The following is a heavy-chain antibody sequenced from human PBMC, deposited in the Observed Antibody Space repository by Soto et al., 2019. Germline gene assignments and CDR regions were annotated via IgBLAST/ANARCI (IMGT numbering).Heavy chain of an antibody. CDR1: GGSISSYY. CDR3: ARRYNWNYWGDYYYYYMDV. J-gene: IGHJ6*03. CDR2: IYYSGST. V-gene: IGHV4-59*08. D-gene: IGHD1-7*01. Sequence: TSETLSLTCTVSGGSISSYYWSWIQQPPGKGLEWIGYIYYSGSTNYNPSLKSRVTISVDTSKNQFSLKLSSVTAADTAVYYCARRYNWNYWGDYYYYYMDVWGKGTTVTVSS.